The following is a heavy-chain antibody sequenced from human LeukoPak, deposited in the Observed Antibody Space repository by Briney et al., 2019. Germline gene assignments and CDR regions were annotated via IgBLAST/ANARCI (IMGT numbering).Heavy chain of an antibody. J-gene: IGHJ4*02. CDR1: GGSISSYY. CDR2: IYYSGST. D-gene: IGHD7-27*01. CDR3: ARRGTNWGRFDY. Sequence: SETLSLTCTVSGGSISSYYWSWIRQPPGKGLEWIGYIYYSGSTNYNPSLKSRVTISVDTSKNLFSLKLSSVTAADTAVYYCARRGTNWGRFDYWGQGTLVTVSS. V-gene: IGHV4-59*08.